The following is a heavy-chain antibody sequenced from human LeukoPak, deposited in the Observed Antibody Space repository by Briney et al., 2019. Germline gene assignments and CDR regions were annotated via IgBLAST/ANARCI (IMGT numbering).Heavy chain of an antibody. CDR1: GFTFNNYW. Sequence: GGSLRLSCAASGFTFNNYWMSWVRRAPGKGLEWVAKIKQDGSEKYYVDSVKGRFTISRDNAKNSLFLQMNSLRAEDTAVYYCARASSSWYYYYYMDVWGKGTTVTVSS. D-gene: IGHD6-13*01. CDR3: ARASSSWYYYYYMDV. CDR2: IKQDGSEK. J-gene: IGHJ6*03. V-gene: IGHV3-7*01.